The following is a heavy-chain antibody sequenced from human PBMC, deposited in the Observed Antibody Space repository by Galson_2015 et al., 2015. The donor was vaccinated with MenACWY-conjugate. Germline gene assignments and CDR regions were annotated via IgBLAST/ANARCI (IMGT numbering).Heavy chain of an antibody. CDR2: ISGDAGDT. J-gene: IGHJ4*02. V-gene: IGHV3-23*01. CDR1: GFTFSSYA. Sequence: SLRLSCAASGFTFSSYAMNWVRQAPGKGLEWVSSISGDAGDTRHADSGKGRFTISRDNSKNTLYLQMNSLRVEDTAIYYCVKAGVLMLSALPVSRHFDYWGQGTLVTVSS. D-gene: IGHD2-8*01. CDR3: VKAGVLMLSALPVSRHFDY.